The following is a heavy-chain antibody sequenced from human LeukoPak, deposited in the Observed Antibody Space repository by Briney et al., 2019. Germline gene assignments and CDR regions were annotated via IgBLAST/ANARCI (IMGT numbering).Heavy chain of an antibody. CDR3: ASGDYDYVWGSYRDVDY. J-gene: IGHJ4*02. D-gene: IGHD3-16*02. CDR2: IIPIFGTA. V-gene: IGHV1-69*06. Sequence: ASVNVSCKASGGTFSSYAISWVRQAPGQGLEWMGGIIPIFGTANYAQKFQGRVTITADKSTSTAYMELSSLRSEDTAVYYCASGDYDYVWGSYRDVDYWGQGTLVTVSS. CDR1: GGTFSSYA.